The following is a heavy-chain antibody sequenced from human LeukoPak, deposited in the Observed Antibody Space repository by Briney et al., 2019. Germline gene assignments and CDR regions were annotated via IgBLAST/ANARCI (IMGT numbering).Heavy chain of an antibody. D-gene: IGHD6-19*01. CDR3: ARSIAVAGTNWFDP. CDR2: IYTSGST. CDR1: GGSISSYY. V-gene: IGHV4-4*07. Sequence: PSETLSLTRTVSGGSISSYYWSWIRQPAGKGLEWIGRIYTSGSTNYNPSLKSRVTMSVDTSKNQFSLKLSSVTAADTAVYYCARSIAVAGTNWFDPWGQGTLVTVSS. J-gene: IGHJ5*02.